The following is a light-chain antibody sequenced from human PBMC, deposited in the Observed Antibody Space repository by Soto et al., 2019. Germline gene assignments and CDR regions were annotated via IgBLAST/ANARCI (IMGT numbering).Light chain of an antibody. CDR2: GAS. V-gene: IGKV3-15*01. CDR1: QSVSSN. Sequence: EIVMTQSPATLSVSPGERATLSCRASQSVSSNLAWYQQKPGQAPRLLIYGASTRATGIPARFSGSGSVTEFTLTISSLQSVAFAVYYCQQYNNWPPITFGLGTRLEIK. CDR3: QQYNNWPPIT. J-gene: IGKJ5*01.